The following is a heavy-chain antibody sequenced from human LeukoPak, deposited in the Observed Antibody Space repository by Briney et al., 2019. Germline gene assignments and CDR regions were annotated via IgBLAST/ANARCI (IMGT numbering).Heavy chain of an antibody. CDR3: ARAKTKYDFWSGYYPANWFDP. V-gene: IGHV4-39*07. CDR2: IYYSGST. D-gene: IGHD3-3*01. CDR1: GGSISSSSYY. J-gene: IGHJ5*02. Sequence: SETLSLTCTVSGGSISSSSYYWGWIRQPPGKGLEWIGSIYYSGSTYYNPSLKSRVTISVDTSKNQFSLKLSSVTAADTAVYYCARAKTKYDFWSGYYPANWFDPWGQGTLVTVSS.